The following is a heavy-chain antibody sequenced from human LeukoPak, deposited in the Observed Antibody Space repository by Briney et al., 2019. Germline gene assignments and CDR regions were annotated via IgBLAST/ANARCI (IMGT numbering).Heavy chain of an antibody. CDR2: ISGSGGST. J-gene: IGHJ4*02. D-gene: IGHD6-6*01. CDR3: ARGRYSSSLFDY. Sequence: GGSLRLSCAASGFTFSSYAMSWVRQAPGKGLEWVSAISGSGGSTYYADSVKGRFTISRDNSKNTLYLQMGSLRAEDMAVYYCARGRYSSSLFDYWGQGTLVTVSS. CDR1: GFTFSSYA. V-gene: IGHV3-23*01.